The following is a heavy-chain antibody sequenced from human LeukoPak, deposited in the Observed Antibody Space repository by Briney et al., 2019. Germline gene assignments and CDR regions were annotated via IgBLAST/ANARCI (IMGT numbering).Heavy chain of an antibody. CDR3: AKDRSSTFWPVDY. CDR1: GFTFSSYA. CDR2: ISENGGST. D-gene: IGHD6-13*01. V-gene: IGHV3-23*01. J-gene: IGHJ4*02. Sequence: GGSLRLSCAASGFTFSSYAMSWVRQAPGKGLEWVSSISENGGSTYYVDSVKGRFTISRDNSKSTLYLQMNTLRVEDTAVYYCAKDRSSTFWPVDYWGQGTLVTVSS.